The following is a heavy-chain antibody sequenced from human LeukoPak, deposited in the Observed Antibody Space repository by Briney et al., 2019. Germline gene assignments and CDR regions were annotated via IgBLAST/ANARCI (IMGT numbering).Heavy chain of an antibody. J-gene: IGHJ4*02. Sequence: GGSLRLSCAASGFILSDYNMNWVRQAPGKGLEWVSFIAISGTYITYADSMKGRFTISRDNAKNSLYLQMNSLRAEDTAVYYCVRDLSATARAYDYWGQGTLVTVSS. CDR1: GFILSDYN. CDR3: VRDLSATARAYDY. D-gene: IGHD1-26*01. CDR2: IAISGTYI. V-gene: IGHV3-21*01.